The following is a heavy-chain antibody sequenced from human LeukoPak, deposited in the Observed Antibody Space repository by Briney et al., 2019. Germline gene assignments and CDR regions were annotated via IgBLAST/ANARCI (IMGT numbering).Heavy chain of an antibody. CDR1: GGSISSYC. V-gene: IGHV4-59*01. J-gene: IGHJ5*02. Sequence: SETLSLTCTVSGGSISSYCWSWIRQPPGKGLEWIGYIYYSGSTNYNPSLKSRVTISVDTSKNQFSLKLSSVTAADTAVYYCARVPRGGYSYSNWFDPWGQGTLVTVSS. CDR2: IYYSGST. D-gene: IGHD5-18*01. CDR3: ARVPRGGYSYSNWFDP.